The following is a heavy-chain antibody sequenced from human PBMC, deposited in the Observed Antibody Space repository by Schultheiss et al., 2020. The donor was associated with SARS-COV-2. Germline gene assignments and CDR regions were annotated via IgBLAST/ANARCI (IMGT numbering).Heavy chain of an antibody. D-gene: IGHD6-19*01. CDR3: ARMGIAVAGYYGMDV. V-gene: IGHV5-51*01. CDR2: IYPGDSDT. CDR1: GYSFTVYW. J-gene: IGHJ6*02. Sequence: GGSLRLSCKGSGYSFTVYWIAWVRQMPGKGLEWMGIIYPGDSDTRYSPSFQGQVTISADKSISTAYLQWSSLKASDTAMYYCARMGIAVAGYYGMDVWGQGTTVTVSS.